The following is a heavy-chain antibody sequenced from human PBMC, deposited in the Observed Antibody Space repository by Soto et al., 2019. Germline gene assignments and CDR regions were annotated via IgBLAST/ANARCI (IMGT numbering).Heavy chain of an antibody. V-gene: IGHV4-34*01. Sequence: SETLSLTCAVYGGSFSGYYWSWIRQPPGKGLEWIGEINHSGSTNYNPSLKSRVTISVDTSKNQFSLKLSSVTAADTAVYYCARGKKNSGSYYVYYYGMDVWGQGTTVTVSS. D-gene: IGHD1-26*01. CDR3: ARGKKNSGSYYVYYYGMDV. CDR1: GGSFSGYY. J-gene: IGHJ6*02. CDR2: INHSGST.